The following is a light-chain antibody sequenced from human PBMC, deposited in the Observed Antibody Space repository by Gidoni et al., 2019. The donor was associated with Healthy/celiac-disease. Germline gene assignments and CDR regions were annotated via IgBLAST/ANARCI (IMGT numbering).Light chain of an antibody. Sequence: DTQMTQPPSSLSASVGDRVTITCRASQSISSYLNWYQQKPGKAPKLLIYAASSLQSGVPSRFSGSGSGTDFTLTISSLQPEDFATYYCQRSYSTLYTFGQGTKLEIK. V-gene: IGKV1-39*01. J-gene: IGKJ2*01. CDR1: QSISSY. CDR3: QRSYSTLYT. CDR2: AAS.